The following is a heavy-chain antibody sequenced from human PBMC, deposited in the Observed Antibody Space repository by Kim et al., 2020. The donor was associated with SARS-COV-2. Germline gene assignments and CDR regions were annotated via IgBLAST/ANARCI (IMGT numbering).Heavy chain of an antibody. CDR2: ISSSSSYI. J-gene: IGHJ6*02. CDR3: AREAARSYPTMPAGMDV. CDR1: GFTFSSYS. V-gene: IGHV3-21*01. Sequence: GGSLRLSCAASGFTFSSYSMNWVRQAPGKGLEWVSSISSSSSYIYYADSGKGRFTISRDNAKNSLYLQMNSLRAEDTAVYYCAREAARSYPTMPAGMDVWGQGTTVTVSS. D-gene: IGHD1-26*01.